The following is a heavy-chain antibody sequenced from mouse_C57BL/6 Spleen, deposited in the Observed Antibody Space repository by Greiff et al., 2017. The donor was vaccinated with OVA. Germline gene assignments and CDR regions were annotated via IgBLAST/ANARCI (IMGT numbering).Heavy chain of an antibody. Sequence: EVQRVESGGGLVKPGGSLKLSCAASGFTFSSYAMSWVRQTPEKRLEWVATISDGGSYTYYPDNVKGRFTISRDNAKNNLYLQMSHLKSEDTAMYYCARDQNYYGSSYGYYFDYWGQGTTLTVSS. J-gene: IGHJ2*01. V-gene: IGHV5-4*01. CDR3: ARDQNYYGSSYGYYFDY. D-gene: IGHD1-1*01. CDR2: ISDGGSYT. CDR1: GFTFSSYA.